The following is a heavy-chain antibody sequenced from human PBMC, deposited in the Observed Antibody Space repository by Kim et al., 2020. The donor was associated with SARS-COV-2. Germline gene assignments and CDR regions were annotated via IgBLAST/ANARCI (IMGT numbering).Heavy chain of an antibody. J-gene: IGHJ5*02. CDR1: GGSFSGYY. D-gene: IGHD3-16*01. CDR2: INHSGST. CDR3: APKGGDYENSNWFDP. Sequence: SETLSLTCAVYGGSFSGYYWNWIRRPPGKGLEWIGEINHSGSTNYNPSLKSRVTISVDTSTNQFSLKLSSVTAADTAVYYCAPKGGDYENSNWFDPWGQGPLVTVSS. V-gene: IGHV4-34*01.